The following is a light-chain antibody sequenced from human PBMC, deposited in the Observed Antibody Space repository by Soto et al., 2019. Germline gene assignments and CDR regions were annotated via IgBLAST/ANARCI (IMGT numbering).Light chain of an antibody. CDR1: QTVSNNY. CDR2: DAS. V-gene: IGKV3-20*01. CDR3: QVYGNSPPWT. J-gene: IGKJ1*01. Sequence: EIVLTQSPGTLSLSPGERATLSCRASQTVSNNYLAWYQQKPGQAPRLFIYDASTMATGIPDRFSGGGSATDFTLTISRLEPEDFAVYYCQVYGNSPPWTFGQGTKVEI.